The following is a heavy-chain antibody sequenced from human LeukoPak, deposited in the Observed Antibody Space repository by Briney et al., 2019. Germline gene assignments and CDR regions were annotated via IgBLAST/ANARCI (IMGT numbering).Heavy chain of an antibody. Sequence: GGSLRLSCAASGFTFSSYGMSWVRQAPGKGLEWVSAISGSGGSTYYADSVKGRFTISRDNSKNTLYLQMNSLRAEDTAAYYCAKDRHAPGRYCSSTTCFPFDSWGQGTLVTVSS. CDR3: AKDRHAPGRYCSSTTCFPFDS. CDR1: GFTFSSYG. CDR2: ISGSGGST. D-gene: IGHD2-2*01. V-gene: IGHV3-23*01. J-gene: IGHJ5*01.